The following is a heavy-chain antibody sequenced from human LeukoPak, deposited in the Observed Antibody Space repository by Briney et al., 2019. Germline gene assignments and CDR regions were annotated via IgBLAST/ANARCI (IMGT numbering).Heavy chain of an antibody. CDR1: GYTFTGYY. Sequence: GASVKVSCKVSGYTFTGYYMHWVRQAPGQGLEWMGWINPNSGGTNYAQKFQGRVTMTRDTSISTAYMELSRLRSDDTAVYYCARDEAVGDGSGDYWGQGTLVTVSS. J-gene: IGHJ4*02. CDR3: ARDEAVGDGSGDY. V-gene: IGHV1-2*02. CDR2: INPNSGGT. D-gene: IGHD1-26*01.